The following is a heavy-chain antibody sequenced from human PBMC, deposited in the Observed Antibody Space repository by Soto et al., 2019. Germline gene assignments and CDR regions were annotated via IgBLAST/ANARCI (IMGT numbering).Heavy chain of an antibody. CDR3: ARDCSSTSCYAYP. CDR1: GGTFSIYT. Sequence: SVKVSCKASGGTFSIYTIIWVRQAPGQGLEWMGRIIPILGIANYAQKFQGRVTITADKSTSTAYMELSSLRSEDTAVYYCARDCSSTSCYAYPWGQGTLVTVSS. CDR2: IIPILGIA. J-gene: IGHJ5*02. D-gene: IGHD2-2*01. V-gene: IGHV1-69*04.